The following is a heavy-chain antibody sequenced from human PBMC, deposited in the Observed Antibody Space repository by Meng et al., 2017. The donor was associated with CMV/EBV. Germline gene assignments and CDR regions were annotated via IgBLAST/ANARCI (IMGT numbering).Heavy chain of an antibody. CDR3: ARARGGSSYYYDSSGYYSAYRGGAFDI. V-gene: IGHV3-66*02. CDR1: GFTVSSTY. Sequence: LSLTCAASGFTVSSTYMSWVRQAPGKGLEWVSVIYSGGSTYYADSVKGRFTISRDNSKNTLYLQMNSLRAEDTAVYYCARARGGSSYYYDSSGYYSAYRGGAFDIWGQGTMVTVSS. J-gene: IGHJ3*02. CDR2: IYSGGST. D-gene: IGHD3-22*01.